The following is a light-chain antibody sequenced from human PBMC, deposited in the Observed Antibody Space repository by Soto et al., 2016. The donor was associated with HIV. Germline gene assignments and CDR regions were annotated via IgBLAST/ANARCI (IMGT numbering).Light chain of an antibody. J-gene: IGKJ1*01. Sequence: DIQMTQSPSTLSASVGDRVTITCRASQSISSWLAWYQQKPGKAPKLLIYKASNLESGVPSRFSGSGSGTEFTLTISCLQSEDFATYYCQQYYSFPPTFGQGTKVEIK. V-gene: IGKV1-5*03. CDR1: QSISSW. CDR3: QQYYSFPPT. CDR2: KAS.